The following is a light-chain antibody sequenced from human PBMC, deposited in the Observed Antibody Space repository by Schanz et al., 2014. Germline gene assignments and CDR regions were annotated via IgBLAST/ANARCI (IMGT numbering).Light chain of an antibody. V-gene: IGLV4-69*01. CDR1: SGHSSYD. J-gene: IGLJ3*02. Sequence: QLVLTQSPSASASLGASVKLTCTLSSGHSSYDIAWHQQQPEKGPRYLMKLDSDGSHSKGDGIPDRFSGSSSGAERYLTISSLQSEDEADYYCQTWVTGIRVFGGGTKLTVL. CDR3: QTWVTGIRV. CDR2: LDSDGSH.